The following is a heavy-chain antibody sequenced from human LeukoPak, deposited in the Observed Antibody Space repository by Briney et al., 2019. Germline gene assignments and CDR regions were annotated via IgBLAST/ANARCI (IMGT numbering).Heavy chain of an antibody. J-gene: IGHJ4*02. Sequence: SGTLSLTCAVSGGSISSSNWWSWVRPPPGKGLEWVGEIYLRGNTNYNPSLESRVTISVDESKTQLSLRLESVTAADTAVYYCARGTITTVTDSWGPGTLVTVSS. CDR3: ARGTITTVTDS. V-gene: IGHV4-4*02. CDR1: GGSISSSNW. D-gene: IGHD4-17*01. CDR2: IYLRGNT.